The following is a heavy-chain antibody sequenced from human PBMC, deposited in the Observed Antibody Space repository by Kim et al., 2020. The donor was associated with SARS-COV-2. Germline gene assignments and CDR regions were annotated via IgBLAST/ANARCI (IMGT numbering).Heavy chain of an antibody. Sequence: SVKVSCKASGGTFSSYAISWVRQAPGQGLEWMGGIIPIFGTANYAQKFQGRVTITADESTSTAYMELSSLRSEDTAVYYCAIEHYGSGSYTNGRGWFDPWGQGTLVTVSS. D-gene: IGHD3-10*01. CDR3: AIEHYGSGSYTNGRGWFDP. CDR2: IIPIFGTA. J-gene: IGHJ5*02. V-gene: IGHV1-69*13. CDR1: GGTFSSYA.